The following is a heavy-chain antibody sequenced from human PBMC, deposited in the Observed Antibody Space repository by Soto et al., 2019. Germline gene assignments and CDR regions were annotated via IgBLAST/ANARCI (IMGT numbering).Heavy chain of an antibody. CDR3: AKVWGSYYYYGMDV. J-gene: IGHJ6*02. CDR1: GFTFSSYA. CDR2: ISGSGGST. D-gene: IGHD2-21*01. Sequence: GGSLRLSCAASGFTFSSYAMSWVRQAPGKGLEWVSAISGSGGSTYYADSVKGRFTISRDNSKNTLYLQMNSLRAEDTAVYYCAKVWGSYYYYGMDVWGQGTTVTVS. V-gene: IGHV3-23*01.